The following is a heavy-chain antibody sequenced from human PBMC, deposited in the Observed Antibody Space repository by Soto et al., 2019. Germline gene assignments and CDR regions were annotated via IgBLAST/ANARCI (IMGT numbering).Heavy chain of an antibody. V-gene: IGHV3-30*14. CDR2: ISYDGSNK. J-gene: IGHJ3*02. Sequence: GGSLRLSCAASGFTFSSYAMHWVRQAPGKGLEWVAVISYDGSNKYYADSVKGRFTITRDNSKNKLYLQMNSLRAEDTAVYYCARALTGTTLGAFDIWGQGTLVTVSS. CDR1: GFTFSSYA. D-gene: IGHD1-1*01. CDR3: ARALTGTTLGAFDI.